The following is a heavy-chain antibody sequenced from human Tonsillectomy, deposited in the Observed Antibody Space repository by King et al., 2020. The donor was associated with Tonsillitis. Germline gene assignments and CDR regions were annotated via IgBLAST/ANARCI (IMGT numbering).Heavy chain of an antibody. CDR2: IYYTGST. V-gene: IGHV4-59*01. CDR1: GGSISSYY. Sequence: QLQESGPGLVKPSETLSLTCTVSGGSISSYYWSWIRQPPGKGLEWIGYIYYTGSTNYNPSLKGRVTILVDTSKNQFSLKLSSVTAADTAVYYCAREGIVVAGYNWFDPWGQGTLVTVSS. CDR3: AREGIVVAGYNWFDP. D-gene: IGHD6-19*01. J-gene: IGHJ5*02.